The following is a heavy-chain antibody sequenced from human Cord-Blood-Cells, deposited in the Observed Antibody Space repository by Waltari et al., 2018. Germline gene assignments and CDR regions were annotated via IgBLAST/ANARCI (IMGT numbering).Heavy chain of an antibody. CDR3: ARDPRSYSSSSWYFDL. CDR1: RYTSTGYY. D-gene: IGHD6-6*01. J-gene: IGHJ2*01. V-gene: IGHV1-2*06. CDR2: INPNSGGT. Sequence: QVQLVQSGAEVQKPGASVKASCKASRYTSTGYYMHWVRQAPVQGLEWMGRINPNSGGTNYAQKFQGRVTMTRDTSISTAYMELSRLRSDDTAVYYCARDPRSYSSSSWYFDLWGRGTLVTVSS.